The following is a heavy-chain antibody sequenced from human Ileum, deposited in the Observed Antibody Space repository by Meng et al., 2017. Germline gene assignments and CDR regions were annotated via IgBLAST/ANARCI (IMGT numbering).Heavy chain of an antibody. V-gene: IGHV4-34*01. J-gene: IGHJ4*02. CDR2: INHSGST. D-gene: IGHD6-19*01. CDR1: GGSFSGYY. CDR3: ARTRRGSSGWYMGY. Sequence: QGQLQRVGAGLLKPSETLSLTCAVYGGSFSGYYWSWIRQPPGKGLEWIGEINHSGSTNYNPSLKSRVTISVDTSKNQFSLKLSSVTAADTAVYYCARTRRGSSGWYMGYWGQGTLVTVSS.